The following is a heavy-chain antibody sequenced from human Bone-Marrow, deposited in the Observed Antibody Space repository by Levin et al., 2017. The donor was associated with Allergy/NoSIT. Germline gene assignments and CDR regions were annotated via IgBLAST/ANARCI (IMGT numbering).Heavy chain of an antibody. V-gene: IGHV3-30*03. Sequence: PGESLKISCAASGFSFSDYGMHWIRQAPGKGLEWVAFISYDGGTKTYTGSVRGRFTISRDNSKNTLYVQMDSLRAEDTAFYYCVRDLDGHDNSGVWGQGTLVPVSA. CDR3: VRDLDGHDNSGV. CDR1: GFSFSDYG. CDR2: ISYDGGTK. J-gene: IGHJ4*02. D-gene: IGHD5-12*01.